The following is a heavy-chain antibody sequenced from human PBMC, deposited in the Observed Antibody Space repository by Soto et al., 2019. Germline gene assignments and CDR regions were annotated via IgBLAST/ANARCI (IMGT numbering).Heavy chain of an antibody. D-gene: IGHD3-16*01. Sequence: SETLSLTCTVSGGSISSYYWSWIRQPPGKGLEWIGYIYYSGSTNYNPSLKSRVTISVDTSKNQFSLKLSSVTAADTAVYYCARDGPYDYVWGRGYYYGMDVWGQGTTVTVSS. J-gene: IGHJ6*02. CDR2: IYYSGST. CDR1: GGSISSYY. V-gene: IGHV4-59*12. CDR3: ARDGPYDYVWGRGYYYGMDV.